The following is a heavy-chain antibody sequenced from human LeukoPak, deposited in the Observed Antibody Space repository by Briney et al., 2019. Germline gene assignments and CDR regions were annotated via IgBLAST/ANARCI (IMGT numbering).Heavy chain of an antibody. CDR3: ARQMYYYDNSGYYDY. Sequence: SETLSLTCAVYGGSFSGYYWSWIRQPPGKGLEWIGEINHSGSTNYNPSLKSRVTISVDTSKNQFSLKLSSVTAADTAVYYCARQMYYYDNSGYYDYWGQGTLVTVSS. CDR2: INHSGST. D-gene: IGHD3-22*01. V-gene: IGHV4-34*01. J-gene: IGHJ4*02. CDR1: GGSFSGYY.